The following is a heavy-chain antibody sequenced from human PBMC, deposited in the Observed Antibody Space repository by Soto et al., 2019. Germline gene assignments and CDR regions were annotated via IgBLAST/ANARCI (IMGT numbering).Heavy chain of an antibody. CDR2: ISYDGNIK. J-gene: IGHJ6*02. CDR3: AKDGQWHRYYYYGLDV. D-gene: IGHD2-8*01. CDR1: GFTFSSTA. Sequence: GGSLRLSCAASGFTFSSTAMHWVRQAPGKGLEWVAVISYDGNIKYYAGSVKGRFTISRDNSKNTVYLQMTSLRTDDTAVYYCAKDGQWHRYYYYGLDVWGQGTTVTVSS. V-gene: IGHV3-30*18.